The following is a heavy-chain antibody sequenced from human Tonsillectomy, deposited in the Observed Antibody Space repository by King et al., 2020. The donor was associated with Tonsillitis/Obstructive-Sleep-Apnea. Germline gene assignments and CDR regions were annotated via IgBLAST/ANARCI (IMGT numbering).Heavy chain of an antibody. D-gene: IGHD2-2*01. Sequence: QLQESGPGLVKPSETLSLTCTVSGASISSSSYYWGWVRQPPGKGLEWVGSIYYSGSTFYNPSLKSRVTISVDTSKNQFSLKLSSVTAADTAVYYCAGHEGSSILAPLHFDYWGQGTLVTVSS. CDR2: IYYSGST. CDR1: GASISSSSYY. V-gene: IGHV4-39*01. CDR3: AGHEGSSILAPLHFDY. J-gene: IGHJ4*02.